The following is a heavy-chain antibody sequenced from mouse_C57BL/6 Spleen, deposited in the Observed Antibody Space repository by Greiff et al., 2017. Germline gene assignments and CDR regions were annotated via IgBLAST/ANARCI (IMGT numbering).Heavy chain of an antibody. CDR3: ARTDSSGYYAMDY. J-gene: IGHJ4*01. V-gene: IGHV1-69*01. Sequence: VQLQQPGAELVMPGASVKLSCKASGYTFTSYWMHWVKQRPGQGLEWMGEIDPSDSNTNYNQKFKGKSTLTVDKSSSPAYMQLSSLTSEDSAVYYCARTDSSGYYAMDYWGQGTSVTVSS. D-gene: IGHD3-2*01. CDR2: IDPSDSNT. CDR1: GYTFTSYW.